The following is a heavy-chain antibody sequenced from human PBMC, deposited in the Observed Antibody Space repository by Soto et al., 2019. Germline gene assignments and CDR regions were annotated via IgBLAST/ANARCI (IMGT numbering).Heavy chain of an antibody. Sequence: GASVKVSCKVSGYTLTELSMHWVRQAPGKGLEWMGGFDPEDGETIYAQKFQGRVTMTEDTSTDTAYMELSSLRSEDTAVYYCATPMRYDSSGYYYGARWLDYWGQGTLVTVSS. CDR1: GYTLTELS. CDR2: FDPEDGET. CDR3: ATPMRYDSSGYYYGARWLDY. D-gene: IGHD3-22*01. J-gene: IGHJ4*02. V-gene: IGHV1-24*01.